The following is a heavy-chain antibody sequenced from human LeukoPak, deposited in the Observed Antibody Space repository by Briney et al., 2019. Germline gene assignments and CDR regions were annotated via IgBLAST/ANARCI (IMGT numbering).Heavy chain of an antibody. D-gene: IGHD3-22*01. J-gene: IGHJ3*02. CDR2: IYYSGST. CDR3: ARDGSGYGLTLDAFDI. CDR1: GGSISSGGYY. Sequence: SETLSLTCTVSGGSISSGGYYWSWIRQHPGKGLEWIGYIYYSGSTYYNPSLKSRVTISVDTSKNQFSLKLSSVTAADTAVYYCARDGSGYGLTLDAFDIWGQGTMATVSS. V-gene: IGHV4-31*03.